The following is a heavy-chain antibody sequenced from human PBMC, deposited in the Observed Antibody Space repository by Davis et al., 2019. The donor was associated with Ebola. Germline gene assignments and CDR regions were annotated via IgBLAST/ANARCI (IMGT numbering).Heavy chain of an antibody. CDR1: GYTLTELS. CDR3: ATGYCSSTSCHYYYYGMDA. J-gene: IGHJ6*02. V-gene: IGHV1-24*01. D-gene: IGHD2-2*01. CDR2: FDPEDGET. Sequence: AASVKVSCKVSGYTLTELSMHWVRQAPGKGLEWMGGFDPEDGETIYAQKFQGRVTMTEDTSTDTAYMELSSLRSEDTAVYYCATGYCSSTSCHYYYYGMDAWGQGTTVTVSS.